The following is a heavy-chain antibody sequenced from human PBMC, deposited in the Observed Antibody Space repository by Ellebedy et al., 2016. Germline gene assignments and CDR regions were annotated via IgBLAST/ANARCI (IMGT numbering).Heavy chain of an antibody. D-gene: IGHD6-13*01. V-gene: IGHV3-66*01. CDR1: GFTVSSNY. CDR2: ISGIGGST. J-gene: IGHJ4*02. CDR3: ARGGGAVADADLDY. Sequence: GGSLRLSXAASGFTVSSNYISWVRQAPGKGLEWVSGISGIGGSTYYADSVKGRFTISRDNAKNSLYLQMNSLRAEDTAVYYCARGGGAVADADLDYWGQGTLVTVSS.